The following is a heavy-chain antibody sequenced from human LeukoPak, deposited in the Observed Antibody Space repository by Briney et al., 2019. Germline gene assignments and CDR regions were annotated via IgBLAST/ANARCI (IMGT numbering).Heavy chain of an antibody. Sequence: SETLSLTCTVSGGSISNYYWSWIRQPQGKGLEWIGYFSNSGSTDYNPSLKSRVTISVDTSKNQFSLKLSSVTAADTAVYYCARGYYNILTGYYVDYWGQGTLVTVSS. CDR3: ARGYYNILTGYYVDY. D-gene: IGHD3-9*01. CDR2: FSNSGST. CDR1: GGSISNYY. J-gene: IGHJ4*02. V-gene: IGHV4-59*01.